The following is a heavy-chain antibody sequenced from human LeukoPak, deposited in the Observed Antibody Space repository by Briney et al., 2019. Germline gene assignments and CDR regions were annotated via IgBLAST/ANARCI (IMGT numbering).Heavy chain of an antibody. CDR3: TVPQSGGNWFDP. V-gene: IGHV3-73*01. J-gene: IGHJ5*02. CDR2: IRGKGSSDPP. D-gene: IGHD3-16*01. CDR1: RFTFSDSA. Sequence: PGGSLRLSCAASRFTFSDSAIHWLRQASGKGREWVGRIRGKGSSDPPPYAASVKDRFTISRDDWESTAYLQMNSLKAADTAVYYCTVPQSGGNWFDPWGPGTQVTVSS.